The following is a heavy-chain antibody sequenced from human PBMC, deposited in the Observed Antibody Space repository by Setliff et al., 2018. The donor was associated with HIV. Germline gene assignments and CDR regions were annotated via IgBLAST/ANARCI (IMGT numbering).Heavy chain of an antibody. D-gene: IGHD4-17*01. CDR2: IYSTGST. CDR1: GPPINIHY. V-gene: IGHV4-59*11. Sequence: SETLSLTCTVSGPPINIHYWSWIRQSPGKGFEWIGYIYSTGSTNYNPSLQSRVTISMVASRNQFSLKVTSVTAADTAVYYCAKGAGFYGDYTFDHWGQGRQVTVSS. CDR3: AKGAGFYGDYTFDH. J-gene: IGHJ4*02.